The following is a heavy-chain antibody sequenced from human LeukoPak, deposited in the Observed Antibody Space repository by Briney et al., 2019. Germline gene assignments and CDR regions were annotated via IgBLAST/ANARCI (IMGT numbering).Heavy chain of an antibody. CDR3: ARETVVPAAIDY. CDR1: GHTFTSHD. D-gene: IGHD2-2*01. J-gene: IGHJ4*02. CDR2: MNPNSGNT. Sequence: ASVKVSCKASGHTFTSHDINWVRQATGRGLEWMGWMNPNSGNTGYAQKFQGRVTMTRNTSISTAYMELSSLRSEDTAVYYCARETVVPAAIDYWGQGTLVTVSS. V-gene: IGHV1-8*01.